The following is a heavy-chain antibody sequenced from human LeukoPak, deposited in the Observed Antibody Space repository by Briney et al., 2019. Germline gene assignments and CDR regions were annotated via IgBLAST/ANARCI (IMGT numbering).Heavy chain of an antibody. V-gene: IGHV3-23*01. CDR3: ATTPWVAARYFDY. CDR1: GFIFSNHA. D-gene: IGHD6-6*01. J-gene: IGHJ4*02. Sequence: PGGSLRLSCAASGFIFSNHAMSWVRQTPGKGLEWVSAIGGSGDSTYYADSVKGRFTISRDNSKSTMYLQMNSLRAEDTAVYYCATTPWVAARYFDYWGQGTLVTVSS. CDR2: IGGSGDST.